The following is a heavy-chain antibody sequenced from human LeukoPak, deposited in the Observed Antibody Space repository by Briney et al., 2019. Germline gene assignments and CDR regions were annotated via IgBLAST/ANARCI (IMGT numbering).Heavy chain of an antibody. V-gene: IGHV3-7*01. D-gene: IGHD3-9*01. J-gene: IGHJ6*03. Sequence: GGSLRLSCATSGFTFSNYEMTWVRQAPGKGLEWVANIKQDGSEKYYVDSVKGRFTISRDNAKNSLYLQMNSLRAEDTAVYYCARGHYDILTGYYMDVWGKGTTVTISS. CDR3: ARGHYDILTGYYMDV. CDR2: IKQDGSEK. CDR1: GFTFSNYE.